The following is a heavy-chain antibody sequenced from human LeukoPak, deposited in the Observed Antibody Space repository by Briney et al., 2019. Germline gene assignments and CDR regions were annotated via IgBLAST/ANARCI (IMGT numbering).Heavy chain of an antibody. CDR1: GVSISTYY. Sequence: PSETLSLTCTASGVSISTYYWSWLRQSPGKGLEWIGCIFNTGSTNQNASLKSRVTISVETSKNHFSLKLSSVTAADTAVYYCARISGGTITTGFIDSWGQGTLVTVSS. V-gene: IGHV4-59*01. CDR2: IFNTGST. D-gene: IGHD3-22*01. CDR3: ARISGGTITTGFIDS. J-gene: IGHJ4*02.